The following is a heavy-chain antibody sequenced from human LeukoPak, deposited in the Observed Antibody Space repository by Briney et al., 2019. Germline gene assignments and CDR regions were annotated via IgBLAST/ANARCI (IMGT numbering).Heavy chain of an antibody. Sequence: GRSLRLSCAASGFTFSSYGMHWVRQAPGKGLEWVAVISYDGGNKYYADSVKGRFTISRDNSKNTLYLLMNSLRAEDTAVYYCARSTGLSNYYYGMDVWGQGTTVTVSS. V-gene: IGHV3-30*03. CDR2: ISYDGGNK. CDR1: GFTFSSYG. J-gene: IGHJ6*02. D-gene: IGHD1-14*01. CDR3: ARSTGLSNYYYGMDV.